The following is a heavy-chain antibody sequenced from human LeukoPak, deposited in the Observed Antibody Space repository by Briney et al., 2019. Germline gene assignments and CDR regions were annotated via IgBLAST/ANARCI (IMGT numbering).Heavy chain of an antibody. CDR2: IYSGVGP. V-gene: IGHV3-53*01. D-gene: IGHD6-19*01. J-gene: IGHJ4*02. CDR1: GFTVSSNS. CDR3: AKAAGYSSGWLVDY. Sequence: GGSLRLSCTVSGFTVSSNSMSWVRQAPGKGLEWVSFIYSGVGPHYSDSVKGRFTISRDDSKNTLYLQMNSLRAEDTAVYYCAKAAGYSSGWLVDYWGQGTLVTVSS.